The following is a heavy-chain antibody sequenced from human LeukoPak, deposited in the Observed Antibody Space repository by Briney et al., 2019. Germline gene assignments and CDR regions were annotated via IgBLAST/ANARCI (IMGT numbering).Heavy chain of an antibody. CDR3: ARGPGTDAYRLDY. CDR2: IYYSGST. V-gene: IGHV4-39*01. CDR1: GGSISSSSYY. Sequence: PSETLSLTCTVSGGSISSSSYYWGWIRQPPGKGLEWIGSIYYSGSTYYNPSLKSRVTISVDTSKNQFSLKLSSVTAADTAVYYCARGPGTDAYRLDYWGQGTLVTVSS. D-gene: IGHD1-1*01. J-gene: IGHJ4*02.